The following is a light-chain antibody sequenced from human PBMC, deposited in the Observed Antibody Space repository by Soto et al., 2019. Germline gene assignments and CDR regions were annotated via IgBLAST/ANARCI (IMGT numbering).Light chain of an antibody. CDR2: DDN. V-gene: IGLV1-51*01. CDR3: GSWDSSLSAYV. J-gene: IGLJ1*01. CDR1: SSNIGGNS. Sequence: QSLLRLPPPVSAAPGQNVTSSSSWNSSNIGGNSVSWYQQLPGTAPKLLIYDDNKRPSGIPDRFSGSKSGTSATLGITGFQTGDEADYYCGSWDSSLSAYVFGTGTQVTVL.